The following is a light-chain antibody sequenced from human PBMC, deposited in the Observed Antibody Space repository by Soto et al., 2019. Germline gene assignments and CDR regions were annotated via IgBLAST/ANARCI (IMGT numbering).Light chain of an antibody. Sequence: DIQMTQSPSTLSASVGDRVTSTCRASESIDSWLAWHQQKPGRAPKLLISKASSLESGVPSRFSGSGFGTEFTLTISSPQPDDFATYYCQQYNSYRAFGQGTKVDIK. CDR3: QQYNSYRA. V-gene: IGKV1-5*03. CDR2: KAS. J-gene: IGKJ1*01. CDR1: ESIDSW.